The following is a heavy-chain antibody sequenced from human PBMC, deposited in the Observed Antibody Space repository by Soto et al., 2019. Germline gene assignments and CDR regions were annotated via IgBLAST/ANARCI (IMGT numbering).Heavy chain of an antibody. V-gene: IGHV3-23*01. Sequence: PGGSLRLSCAASGFTFSTYAMSWVRQAPGKGLEWVSTITTSGGNTYYADSVQGRFTISRDNSKNTLYLQMNSLGAEDTAVYYCAGRYCTNGVCYTNYYYYIDVWGKGTTVTVSS. D-gene: IGHD2-8*01. CDR2: ITTSGGNT. J-gene: IGHJ6*03. CDR3: AGRYCTNGVCYTNYYYYIDV. CDR1: GFTFSTYA.